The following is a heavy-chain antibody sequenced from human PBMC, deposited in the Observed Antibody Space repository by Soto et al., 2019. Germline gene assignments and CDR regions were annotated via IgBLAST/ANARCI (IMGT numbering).Heavy chain of an antibody. CDR1: GFTFDDYA. Sequence: EVQLVESGGGLVQPGRSLRLSCAASGFTFDDYAMHWVRQAPGKGLEWVSGISWNSGSIGYADSVKGRFTISRDNAKNSLYLQMNSLRAEDTALYYCATEGPEGYFDYWGQGTLVTVSS. V-gene: IGHV3-9*01. CDR2: ISWNSGSI. CDR3: ATEGPEGYFDY. J-gene: IGHJ4*02.